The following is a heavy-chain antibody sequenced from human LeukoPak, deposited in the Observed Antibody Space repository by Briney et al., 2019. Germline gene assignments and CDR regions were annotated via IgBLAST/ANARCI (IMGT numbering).Heavy chain of an antibody. Sequence: GGSLRLSCAASGFTFSSYSMNWVRQAPGKGLEWVSYISSSSSTIYYADSVKGRFTISRDNAKNSLYLQMNSLRAEDTAVYYCARASACSSTSCYKYYFDYWGQGTLVTVSS. CDR3: ARASACSSTSCYKYYFDY. J-gene: IGHJ4*02. D-gene: IGHD2-2*01. CDR2: ISSSSSTI. CDR1: GFTFSSYS. V-gene: IGHV3-48*01.